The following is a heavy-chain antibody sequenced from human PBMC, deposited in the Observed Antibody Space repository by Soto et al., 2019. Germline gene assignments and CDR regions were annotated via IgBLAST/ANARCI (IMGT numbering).Heavy chain of an antibody. D-gene: IGHD3-9*01. CDR3: VLGGLETGYYRDMDY. J-gene: IGHJ4*02. CDR1: GYTFKNYG. V-gene: IGHV1-18*01. Sequence: QAHLVQSGGEVKKPGASAKVSCKASGYTFKNYGINWVRQAPGRGLEWVAWISAYNDDTRYAQHFQSRVTVTTETLTNTAYMELRSLRPDDTAVYFCVLGGLETGYYRDMDYWGQGTLVSVSS. CDR2: ISAYNDDT.